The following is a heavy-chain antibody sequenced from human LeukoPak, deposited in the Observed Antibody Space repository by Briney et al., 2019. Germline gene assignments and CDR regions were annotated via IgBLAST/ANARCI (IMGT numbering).Heavy chain of an antibody. V-gene: IGHV1-18*01. CDR1: GYTFTSYG. Sequence: ASVKVSCKASGYTFTSYGLSWVRQAPGQGLEWIGWINTYTGNTNYAQKLQGRVTMTTDTSTSTAYMDLRSLRSDDTAVYYCARVATVTYDYLGQGTLVTVSS. D-gene: IGHD4-17*01. CDR2: INTYTGNT. CDR3: ARVATVTYDY. J-gene: IGHJ4*02.